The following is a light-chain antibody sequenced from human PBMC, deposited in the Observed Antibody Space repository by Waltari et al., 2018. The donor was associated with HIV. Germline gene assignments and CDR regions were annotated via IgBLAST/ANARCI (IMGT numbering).Light chain of an antibody. Sequence: QSALTQPPSTSGTPGQTVTIPCSGSSSNIGDNYLSSYQQLPGTAPKLLIYRNSQRPSGVRDRFSGSKSGTSASLAINDLRSEDEAEYHCAAWDDSLSGWVFGGGTNLTVL. V-gene: IGLV1-47*01. J-gene: IGLJ3*02. CDR1: SSNIGDNY. CDR3: AAWDDSLSGWV. CDR2: RNS.